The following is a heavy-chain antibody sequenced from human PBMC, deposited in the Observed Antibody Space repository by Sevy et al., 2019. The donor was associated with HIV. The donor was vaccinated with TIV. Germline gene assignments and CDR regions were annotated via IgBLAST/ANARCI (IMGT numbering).Heavy chain of an antibody. CDR1: GFTFSSYS. CDR2: ISSSSSTI. Sequence: GSLRLSCAASGFTFSSYSMNWVRQAPGKGLEWVSYISSSSSTIYYADSVKGRFTISRDNAKNSLYLQMNSLRDEDTAVYDCARTRTLVGATPPDYWGQGTLVTVSS. V-gene: IGHV3-48*02. D-gene: IGHD1-26*01. CDR3: ARTRTLVGATPPDY. J-gene: IGHJ4*02.